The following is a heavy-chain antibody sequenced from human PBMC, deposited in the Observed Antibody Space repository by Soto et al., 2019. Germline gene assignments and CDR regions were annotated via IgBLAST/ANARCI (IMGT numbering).Heavy chain of an antibody. CDR2: ISYDGSYQ. Sequence: QVQLVESGGGVVQPGTSLRLACEASGFAFNKFGMHWVRQAPGKGLEWVAFISYDGSYQYYADSVQGRLTITRDNSMNTLNRQLNSRRREDTALYYCAKGGEVGGVLGDHWGQGTLVTVSS. CDR3: AKGGEVGGVLGDH. D-gene: IGHD1-26*01. V-gene: IGHV3-30*18. CDR1: GFAFNKFG. J-gene: IGHJ4*02.